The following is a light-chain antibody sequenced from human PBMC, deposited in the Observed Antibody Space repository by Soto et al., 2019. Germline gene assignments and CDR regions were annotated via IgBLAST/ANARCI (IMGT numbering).Light chain of an antibody. CDR2: DVT. J-gene: IGLJ1*01. CDR3: SSYAVSSTYL. Sequence: QSVLTQTASVSGSPGQSITISCTGTSSDVGGYNYVSWYQQHPGEAPKLIIYDVTNRPSGVSNRFSGSKSGNTASLTISGLQAEDEADYYCSSYAVSSTYLFGTGTKVTVL. CDR1: SSDVGGYNY. V-gene: IGLV2-14*03.